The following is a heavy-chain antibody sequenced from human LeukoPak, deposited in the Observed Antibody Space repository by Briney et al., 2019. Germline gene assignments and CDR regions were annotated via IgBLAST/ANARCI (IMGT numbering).Heavy chain of an antibody. D-gene: IGHD6-19*01. J-gene: IGHJ4*02. CDR2: IIPIFGTA. Sequence: SVKVSCKASGGTFSCYAISWVRQAPGQGLEWMGGIIPIFGTANYAQKFQGRVTITADESTSTAYMELSSLRSEDTAVYYCARNVPSSSSGWYGQEDYWGQGTLVTVFS. CDR1: GGTFSCYA. CDR3: ARNVPSSSSGWYGQEDY. V-gene: IGHV1-69*13.